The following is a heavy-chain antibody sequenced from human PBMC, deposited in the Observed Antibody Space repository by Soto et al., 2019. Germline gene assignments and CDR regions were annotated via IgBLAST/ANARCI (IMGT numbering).Heavy chain of an antibody. CDR3: ARVVRFFGGHAGY. J-gene: IGHJ4*02. V-gene: IGHV1-8*01. CDR2: MNTNTGNT. D-gene: IGHD3-3*01. CDR1: GYTFTEFD. Sequence: ASVKLSCKTSGYTFTEFDINWVRQAPGQGLEWMGWMNTNTGNTGYAQKFQGRVTMTRDTSISTAYMELRRLRSEDTAVYYCARVVRFFGGHAGYWGQGTLVTVSS.